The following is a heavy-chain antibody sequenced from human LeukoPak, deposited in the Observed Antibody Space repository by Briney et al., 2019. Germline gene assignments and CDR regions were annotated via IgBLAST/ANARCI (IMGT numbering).Heavy chain of an antibody. J-gene: IGHJ4*02. D-gene: IGHD6-19*01. Sequence: ASVKVSCKASGYTFTSRYMHWVRQAPGQGLEWMGWISPYNGNTRYAQKFQGRVAMTTDTSTTTAYMELRGLRFNDTAVYYCARAGSGSGWYFDYWGQGTLVTVSS. V-gene: IGHV1-18*04. CDR2: ISPYNGNT. CDR3: ARAGSGSGWYFDY. CDR1: GYTFTSRY.